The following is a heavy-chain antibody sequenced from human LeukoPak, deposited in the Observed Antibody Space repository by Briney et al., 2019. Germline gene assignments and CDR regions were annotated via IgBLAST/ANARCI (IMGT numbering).Heavy chain of an antibody. CDR1: GYTFTSYY. V-gene: IGHV1-46*01. Sequence: ASVKVSCKASGYTFTSYYMHWVRQAPGQGLERMGIINPSGGSTSYAQKFQGRVTMTRDTSTSTVYMELSSLRSEDTAVYYCARDSSSWGFDPWGQGTLVTVSS. D-gene: IGHD6-13*01. CDR3: ARDSSSWGFDP. CDR2: INPSGGST. J-gene: IGHJ5*02.